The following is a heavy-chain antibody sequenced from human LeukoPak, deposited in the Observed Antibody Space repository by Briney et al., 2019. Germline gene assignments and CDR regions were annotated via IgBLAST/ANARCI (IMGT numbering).Heavy chain of an antibody. D-gene: IGHD6-13*01. CDR1: GGSISSYY. J-gene: IGHJ5*02. CDR3: ARRLAVGGWFDP. CDR2: IYYSGST. V-gene: IGHV4-59*01. Sequence: SETLSLTCIVSGGSISSYYWSCIRQSPGKGLEWIGYIYYSGSTNYNPSLKSRVTISVDTSKKKFSLKLSSVTAADTAVYYCARRLAVGGWFDPWGQGTLVTVSS.